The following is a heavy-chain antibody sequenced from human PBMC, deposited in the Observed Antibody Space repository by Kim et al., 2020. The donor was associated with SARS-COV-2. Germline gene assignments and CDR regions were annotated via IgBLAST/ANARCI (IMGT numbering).Heavy chain of an antibody. CDR2: ISGSGRGI. D-gene: IGHD2-21*02. Sequence: GGSLRLSCAASGFSFSTYEMSWVRQAPVKGLEWVSYISGSGRGIHYADSVKGRFTISRDNAKKSLFLQMNSLRAEDTAVYYCAREVTVTPDAFDIWGQGTLVTVSS. CDR3: AREVTVTPDAFDI. V-gene: IGHV3-48*03. CDR1: GFSFSTYE. J-gene: IGHJ3*02.